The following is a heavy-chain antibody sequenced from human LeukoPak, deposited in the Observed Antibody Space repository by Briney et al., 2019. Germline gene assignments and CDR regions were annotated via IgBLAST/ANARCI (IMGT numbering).Heavy chain of an antibody. D-gene: IGHD3-22*01. CDR1: GGSISSYY. CDR2: IYTSGST. J-gene: IGHJ4*02. Sequence: PSETLSLTCTVSGGSISSYYWSWIRQPAGKGLEWIGRIYTSGSTYYNPSLNSRVTMSVDTSKNQFSLKLTSVTAADTAVYYCVRDQYYYDSSGYYLLGQWGQGTLVTVSS. V-gene: IGHV4-4*07. CDR3: VRDQYYYDSSGYYLLGQ.